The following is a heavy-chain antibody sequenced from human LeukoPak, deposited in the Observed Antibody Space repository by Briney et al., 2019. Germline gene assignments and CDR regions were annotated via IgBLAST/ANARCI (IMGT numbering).Heavy chain of an antibody. J-gene: IGHJ4*02. V-gene: IGHV3-20*04. D-gene: IGHD6-19*01. Sequence: GGSLRLSCAASGFTFDDYGMSWVRQAPGKGLEWVSGINWNGGSTVYADSVKGRFTVSRDNSKNTLYLQMNSLRAEDTAVYYCAKDGSGWYSYFDSWGQGTLVTVSS. CDR2: INWNGGST. CDR1: GFTFDDYG. CDR3: AKDGSGWYSYFDS.